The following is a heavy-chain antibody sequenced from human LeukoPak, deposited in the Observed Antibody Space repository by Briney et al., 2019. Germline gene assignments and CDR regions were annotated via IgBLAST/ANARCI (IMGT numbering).Heavy chain of an antibody. CDR3: SRDQTPYY. J-gene: IGHJ4*02. CDR2: IASKTYGGTA. Sequence: PGGSLKLSCAASGLTFSSYWMRWVRQAPGKGLEWVGFIASKTYGGTAEYAASVKGRFTISRDDSKSIAYLHMNSLKTEDTAVYFCSRDQTPYYWGQGTLVTVSS. CDR1: GLTFSSYW. V-gene: IGHV3-49*04.